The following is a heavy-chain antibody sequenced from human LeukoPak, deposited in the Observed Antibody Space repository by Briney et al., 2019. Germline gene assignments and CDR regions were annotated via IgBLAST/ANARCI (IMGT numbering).Heavy chain of an antibody. CDR3: ARDNSPFGMDV. CDR1: GFTFSSYS. CDR2: ISSSSSYI. Sequence: GGSLRLSCAASGFTFSSYSMNWVRHAPGKGVEWLSSISSSSSYIYYADSVKGRFTISRDNAKNSLYLQMNSLRAEDTAVYYCARDNSPFGMDVWGQGTTVTVSS. V-gene: IGHV3-21*01. J-gene: IGHJ6*02.